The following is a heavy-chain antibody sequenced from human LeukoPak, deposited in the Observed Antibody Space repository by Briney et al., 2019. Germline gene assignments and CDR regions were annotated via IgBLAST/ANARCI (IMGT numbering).Heavy chain of an antibody. CDR3: ARHGGDYYDSSGAWFDP. Sequence: GESLKISCKGSVYSFTSYWIGCVRQMAGKLLEWMGIIYPGDSDTRYSPSFQGQVTISADKSISNAYLQWSSLKASDTAMYYCARHGGDYYDSSGAWFDPWGQGTLVTVSS. V-gene: IGHV5-51*01. CDR1: VYSFTSYW. D-gene: IGHD3-22*01. J-gene: IGHJ5*02. CDR2: IYPGDSDT.